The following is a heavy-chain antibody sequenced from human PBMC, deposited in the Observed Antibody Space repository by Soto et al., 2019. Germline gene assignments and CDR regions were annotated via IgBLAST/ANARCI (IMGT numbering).Heavy chain of an antibody. CDR2: IYPGDSDT. CDR1: GYSFPTYW. J-gene: IGHJ6*02. D-gene: IGHD3-9*01. V-gene: IGHV5-51*01. Sequence: GESLKISCKGSGYSFPTYWIGWVRQMPGKGLEWMGIIYPGDSDTRYSPSFQGQVTISADKSISTAYLQWSSLKASDTAMYYCARGDILTGLYYDYGMDVWGQGTTVTVSS. CDR3: ARGDILTGLYYDYGMDV.